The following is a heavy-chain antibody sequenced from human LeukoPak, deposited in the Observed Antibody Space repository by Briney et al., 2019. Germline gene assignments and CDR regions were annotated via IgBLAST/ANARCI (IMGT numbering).Heavy chain of an antibody. CDR3: ARLSCSGGSCYSPTGY. J-gene: IGHJ4*02. V-gene: IGHV3-23*01. Sequence: GGSLRLSCAASGFTFSSYAMSWVRQAPGKGLEWVSAISGSGGSTYYADSVKSRFTISRDNAKNSLYLQMNSLRAEDTAVYYCARLSCSGGSCYSPTGYWGQGTLVTVSS. D-gene: IGHD2-15*01. CDR2: ISGSGGST. CDR1: GFTFSSYA.